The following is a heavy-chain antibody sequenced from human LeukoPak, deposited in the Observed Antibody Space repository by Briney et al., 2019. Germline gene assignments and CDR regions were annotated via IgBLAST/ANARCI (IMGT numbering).Heavy chain of an antibody. CDR1: GFTFSSYA. CDR3: AKDTSAMQVRWFDP. CDR2: TSGSGGST. J-gene: IGHJ5*02. V-gene: IGHV3-23*01. Sequence: PGGSLRLSYAAYGFTFSSYAMSWVCQAPGKGLEWVSATSGSGGSTYYADSVKGRFTISRDNSKNTLYLQMNSLRAEDTAVYYCAKDTSAMQVRWFDPWGQGTLVTVSS. D-gene: IGHD2-2*01.